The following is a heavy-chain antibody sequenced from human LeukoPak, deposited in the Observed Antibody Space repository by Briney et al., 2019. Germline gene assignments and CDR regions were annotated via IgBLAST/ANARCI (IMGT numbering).Heavy chain of an antibody. CDR3: ATFGSALAVAGGYFDY. D-gene: IGHD6-19*01. J-gene: IGHJ4*02. CDR2: FDPEDGET. V-gene: IGHV1-24*01. Sequence: ASVKVSCKVSGYTLTELSMHWVRQAPGKGLEWMGGFDPEDGETIYAQKFQGRVTMTEDTSTDTAYMELSSPRSEDTAVYYCATFGSALAVAGGYFDYWGQGTLVTVSS. CDR1: GYTLTELS.